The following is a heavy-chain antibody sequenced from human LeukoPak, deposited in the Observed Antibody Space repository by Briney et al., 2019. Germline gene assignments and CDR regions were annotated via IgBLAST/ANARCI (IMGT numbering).Heavy chain of an antibody. J-gene: IGHJ4*02. Sequence: GGSLRLSCAASGFTFSSYAMSWVRQAPGKGLEWVSSISSSGGSTYYADSVKGRFTVSRDNSKNTLYLQMNSLRAEDTAVYYCAKASYYDSSGYYWGQGTLVTVSS. V-gene: IGHV3-23*01. CDR1: GFTFSSYA. D-gene: IGHD3-22*01. CDR3: AKASYYDSSGYY. CDR2: ISSSGGST.